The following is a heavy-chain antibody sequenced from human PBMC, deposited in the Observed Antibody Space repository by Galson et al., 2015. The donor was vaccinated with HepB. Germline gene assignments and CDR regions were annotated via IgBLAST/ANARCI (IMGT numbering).Heavy chain of an antibody. CDR3: ATIAAAGAHNWFDP. D-gene: IGHD6-13*01. CDR1: GYTLTELS. V-gene: IGHV1-24*01. CDR2: FDPEDGET. Sequence: SVKVSCKVSGYTLTELSMHWVRQAPGKGLEWMGGFDPEDGETIYAQKFQGRVTMTEDTSTDTAYMELSSLRSEDTAVYYCATIAAAGAHNWFDPWGQGTLVTVSS. J-gene: IGHJ5*02.